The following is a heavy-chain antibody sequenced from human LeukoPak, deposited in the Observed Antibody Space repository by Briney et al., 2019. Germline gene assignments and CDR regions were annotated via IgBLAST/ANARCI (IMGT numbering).Heavy chain of an antibody. CDR2: VYHSGSA. V-gene: IGHV4-38-2*02. J-gene: IGHJ5*02. Sequence: SETLSLTCGVSGYSISSGYQWAWIRQSPGKGLEWIGSVYHSGSAHYNPSLKSRVTISVETSKNQFSLNMYSVTAADTAVYYCARDPRWLTPDCTSTSCYENYFDPWGQGTLVTVSS. D-gene: IGHD2-2*01. CDR3: ARDPRWLTPDCTSTSCYENYFDP. CDR1: GYSISSGYQ.